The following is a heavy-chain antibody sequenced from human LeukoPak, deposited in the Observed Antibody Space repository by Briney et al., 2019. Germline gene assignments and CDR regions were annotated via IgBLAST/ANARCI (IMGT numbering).Heavy chain of an antibody. CDR2: IIPIFGTA. Sequence: ASVKVSCKASGGTFSSYAISWVRQAPGRGLEWMGGIIPIFGTANYAQKFQGRVTITADKSTSTAYMELSSLRSEDTAVYYCARVVMSIAAADYFDYWGQGTLVTVSS. V-gene: IGHV1-69*06. J-gene: IGHJ4*02. CDR1: GGTFSSYA. CDR3: ARVVMSIAAADYFDY. D-gene: IGHD6-13*01.